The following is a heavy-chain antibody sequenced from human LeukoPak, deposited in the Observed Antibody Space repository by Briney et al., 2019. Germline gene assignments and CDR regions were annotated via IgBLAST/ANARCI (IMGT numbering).Heavy chain of an antibody. J-gene: IGHJ4*02. CDR3: ARRTVTGRSFDY. D-gene: IGHD4-17*01. CDR1: GFTFSDYY. Sequence: GGSLRLSCAVSGFTFSDYYMSWIRQAPGKGLEWVSYISSSATTIYYADSVKGRFTVSRDNAKNSLYLQMNSLRAEDTAVYYCARRTVTGRSFDYRGQGTLVTVSS. CDR2: ISSSATTI. V-gene: IGHV3-11*04.